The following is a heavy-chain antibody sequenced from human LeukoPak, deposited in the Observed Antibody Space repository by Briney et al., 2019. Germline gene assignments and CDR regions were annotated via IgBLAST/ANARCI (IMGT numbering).Heavy chain of an antibody. CDR2: IYSGGST. CDR1: GFTVSSNY. CDR3: ARDVGVVMYDY. V-gene: IGHV3-53*01. D-gene: IGHD3-3*01. Sequence: PGGSLRLSCAASGFTVSSNYMSWVRQAPGKGLEWVSVIYSGGSTYYADSVKGRFTISRDDSKSTLFLHMNSLRADDTAVYYCARDVGVVMYDYWGQGTLVTVSS. J-gene: IGHJ4*02.